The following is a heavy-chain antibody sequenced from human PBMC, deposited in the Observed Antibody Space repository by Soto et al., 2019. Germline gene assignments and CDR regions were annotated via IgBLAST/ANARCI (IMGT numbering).Heavy chain of an antibody. CDR1: GHTFTGHH. CDR3: ALEPTGTAGFDY. Sequence: QVQMVQSGAEVKNPVASVKVSCKASGHTFTGHHMHWVRQAPGQGLAWVCLIELDIGGTKYAQKLQCRVTSTSDTAITTAYMELRGLRSDDTAVSDCALEPTGTAGFDYWGQGTLGTVSS. V-gene: IGHV1-2*02. D-gene: IGHD2-21*02. CDR2: IELDIGGT. J-gene: IGHJ4*02.